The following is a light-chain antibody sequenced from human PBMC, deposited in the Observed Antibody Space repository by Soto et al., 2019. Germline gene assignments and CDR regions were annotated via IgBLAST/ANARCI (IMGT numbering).Light chain of an antibody. CDR2: EVS. CDR3: DSYTSSRAYV. V-gene: IGLV2-14*01. CDR1: SSDVGGYNY. J-gene: IGLJ1*01. Sequence: QSALTQPRSVSGSPGQSVTISCTGTSSDVGGYNYVSWYQQHPGKAPKLMIYEVSNRPSGVSNRFSGSKSGNTASLTISGLQAEDEADYYCDSYTSSRAYVFGIGTKVTVL.